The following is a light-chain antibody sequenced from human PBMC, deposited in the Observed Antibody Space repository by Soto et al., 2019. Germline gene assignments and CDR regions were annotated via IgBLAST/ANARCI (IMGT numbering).Light chain of an antibody. J-gene: IGKJ4*01. CDR1: QSVSSSF. CDR3: QQYGSSPIT. Sequence: EIVLTQSTGTLSLSPGERATLSCRASQSVSSSFLAWYQQKPGQAPRLLIYGASSRATGIPDRFSGSGSGKDFTRTISRLEPEDVAVYYCQQYGSSPITFGGGTKVEIK. V-gene: IGKV3-20*01. CDR2: GAS.